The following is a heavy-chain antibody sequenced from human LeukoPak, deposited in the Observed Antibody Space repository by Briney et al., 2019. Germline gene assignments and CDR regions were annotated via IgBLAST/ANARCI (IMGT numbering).Heavy chain of an antibody. J-gene: IGHJ4*02. Sequence: LVKPSETLSLTCTDSGGSISSYYWSWIRQPPGKGLEWIGYTYYSGSTNYNPSLKSRVTISVDTSKNQFSLKLSSVTAADTAVYYCARGTNSDYYDYVWGSYPVNYFDYWGQGTLVTVSS. V-gene: IGHV4-59*01. CDR3: ARGTNSDYYDYVWGSYPVNYFDY. CDR1: GGSISSYY. CDR2: TYYSGST. D-gene: IGHD3-16*02.